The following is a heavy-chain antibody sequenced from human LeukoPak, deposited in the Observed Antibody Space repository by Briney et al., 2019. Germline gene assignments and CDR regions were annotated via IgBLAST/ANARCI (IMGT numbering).Heavy chain of an antibody. D-gene: IGHD2-2*01. V-gene: IGHV4-38-2*01. CDR1: GFSISSGDY. CDR2: IYHIGST. J-gene: IGHJ5*02. Sequence: SETLSLTCAVSGFSISSGDYWGWIRQPPGKGLEWIACIYHIGSTYYNPSLKSRVTISVDTSKNQFSLKLNSVTAADTAVYYCARLFCSSINCHNWFDPWGQGTLVTVSS. CDR3: ARLFCSSINCHNWFDP.